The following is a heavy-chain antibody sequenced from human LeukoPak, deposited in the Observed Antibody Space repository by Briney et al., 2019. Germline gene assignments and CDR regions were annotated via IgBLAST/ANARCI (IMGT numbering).Heavy chain of an antibody. CDR3: ARVLDTAMVYGTFGY. Sequence: GGSLRLSCAASGFTFSRYWMHWARQAPGKGLVWVSRINNDESSTSYADSVKGRFTISRDNAKNTLYLQMNSLRAEDTAVYYCARVLDTAMVYGTFGYWGQGTLVTVSS. CDR2: INNDESST. V-gene: IGHV3-74*01. D-gene: IGHD5-18*01. CDR1: GFTFSRYW. J-gene: IGHJ4*02.